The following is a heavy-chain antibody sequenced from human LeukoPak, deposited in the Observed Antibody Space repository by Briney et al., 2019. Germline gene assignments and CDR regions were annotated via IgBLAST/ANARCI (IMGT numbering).Heavy chain of an antibody. CDR1: GYTFTGYY. D-gene: IGHD3-22*01. J-gene: IGHJ6*02. Sequence: GASVKVSCKASGYTFTGYYMHWVRQAPGQGLEWMGRINPSGGSTSYAQKFQGRVTMTRDTSTSTVYMELSSLRSEDTAVYYCARDHSGYYDDYYYYGMDVWGQGTTVTVSS. V-gene: IGHV1-46*01. CDR3: ARDHSGYYDDYYYYGMDV. CDR2: INPSGGST.